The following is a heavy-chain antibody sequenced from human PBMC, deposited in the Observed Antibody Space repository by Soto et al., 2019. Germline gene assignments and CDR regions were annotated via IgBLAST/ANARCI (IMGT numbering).Heavy chain of an antibody. V-gene: IGHV4-30-4*01. CDR1: GGSISSGDYY. CDR2: IYYSGST. Sequence: SETLSLTCTVSGGSISSGDYYWSWIRQPPGKGLEWIGYIYYSGSTYYNPSLKSRVTISVDTSKNQFSLKLSSVTAADTAVYYCATALTSFGVVTYWGQGTLVTVSS. D-gene: IGHD3-3*01. CDR3: ATALTSFGVVTY. J-gene: IGHJ4*02.